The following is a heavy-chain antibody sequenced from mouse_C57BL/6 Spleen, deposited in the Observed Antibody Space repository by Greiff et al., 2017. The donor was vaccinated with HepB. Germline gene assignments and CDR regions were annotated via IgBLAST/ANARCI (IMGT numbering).Heavy chain of an antibody. Sequence: EVQLVESGGGLVQPKGSLKLSCAASGFSFNTYAMNWVRQAPGKGLEWVARIRSKSNNYATYYADSVKDRFTISRDDSESMLYLQMNNLKTEDTAMYYCVRQGPTVDWYFDVWGTGTTVTVSS. CDR1: GFSFNTYA. J-gene: IGHJ1*03. D-gene: IGHD1-1*01. V-gene: IGHV10-1*01. CDR2: IRSKSNNYAT. CDR3: VRQGPTVDWYFDV.